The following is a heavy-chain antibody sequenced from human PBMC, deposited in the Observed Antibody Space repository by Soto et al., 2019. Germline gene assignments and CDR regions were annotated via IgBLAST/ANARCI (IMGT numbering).Heavy chain of an antibody. V-gene: IGHV2-70*01. Sequence: GPTLVNPPQTLTLTCTFSGFSLSTSGMCVSWIRQPPEKALEWLALIDWDDDKYYSTSLKTRLTISKDTSKNQVVLTMTNMDLVDTATYYCARSRRDGSGDYYYYGMDVWGQGTTVTV. CDR3: ARSRRDGSGDYYYYGMDV. CDR2: IDWDDDK. J-gene: IGHJ6*02. D-gene: IGHD3-10*01. CDR1: GFSLSTSGMC.